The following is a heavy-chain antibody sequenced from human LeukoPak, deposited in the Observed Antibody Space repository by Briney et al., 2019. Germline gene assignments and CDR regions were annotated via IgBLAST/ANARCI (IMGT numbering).Heavy chain of an antibody. Sequence: GGSLRLSCAASGFTFSSYAMTWVRQAPGKGLEWVSALSGSGGSTYYADSVKGRFTISRDNAKNSLSLQMNNLRTDDTAVYYCANHLACGSTTCPSFDHWGQGTLVTVSS. CDR3: ANHLACGSTTCPSFDH. V-gene: IGHV3-23*01. CDR2: LSGSGGST. J-gene: IGHJ4*02. D-gene: IGHD2-2*01. CDR1: GFTFSSYA.